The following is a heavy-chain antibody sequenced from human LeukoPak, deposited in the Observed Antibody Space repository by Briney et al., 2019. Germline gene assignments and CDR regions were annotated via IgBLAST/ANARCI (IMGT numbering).Heavy chain of an antibody. J-gene: IGHJ3*02. CDR1: GGSISSYY. D-gene: IGHD5-12*01. CDR3: ARDLGSGYDPNAFDI. CDR2: IYTSGST. Sequence: PSETLSLTCTVSGGSISSYYWSWIRQPAGKGLEWIGRIYTSGSTNYNPSLKSRVTISVDTSKNQFSLKLSSVTAADTAVYYCARDLGSGYDPNAFDIWGQGTMVTVSS. V-gene: IGHV4-4*07.